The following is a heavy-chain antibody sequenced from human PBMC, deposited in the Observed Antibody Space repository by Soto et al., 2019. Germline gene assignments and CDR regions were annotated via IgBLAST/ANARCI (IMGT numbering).Heavy chain of an antibody. Sequence: AGGSLRLSCAASGFTFRTYAMSWVRQAPGKGLEWVSAISATSGTTYYADSVKGRFTISRDTSKNTLHLQMSGLRAEDTAVYYCAKDREAVVVARFDYSGQGTLVTVSS. D-gene: IGHD2-15*01. CDR1: GFTFRTYA. CDR3: AKDREAVVVARFDY. V-gene: IGHV3-23*01. J-gene: IGHJ4*02. CDR2: ISATSGTT.